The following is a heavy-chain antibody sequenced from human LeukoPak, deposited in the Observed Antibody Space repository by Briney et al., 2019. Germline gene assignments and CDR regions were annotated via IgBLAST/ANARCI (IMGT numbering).Heavy chain of an antibody. CDR1: GYSISSGYY. CDR3: AVQLWYGNWFDP. J-gene: IGHJ5*02. V-gene: IGHV4-38-2*01. D-gene: IGHD5-18*01. CDR2: IYHSGST. Sequence: SETLSLTCAVSGYSISSGYYWGWIRQPPGKGLEWIGSIYHSGSTYYNPSLKSRVTISVATSKNQFSLKLSSVTAADTAVYYCAVQLWYGNWFDPWGQGTLVTVSS.